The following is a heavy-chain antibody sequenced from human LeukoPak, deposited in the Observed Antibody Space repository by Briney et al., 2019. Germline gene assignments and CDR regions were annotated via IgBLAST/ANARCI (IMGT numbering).Heavy chain of an antibody. D-gene: IGHD5-12*01. J-gene: IGHJ4*02. CDR2: FYSGGGT. CDR3: ARERRSGYDLFYFDY. Sequence: GGSLRLSCVASGFTVSSNYMSWVRQAPGKGLEWVSSFYSGGGTYYADSVKGRFTISRDYSKNTLYLQMTSLRAEDTAVYFCARERRSGYDLFYFDYWGQGTLVTVSS. CDR1: GFTVSSNY. V-gene: IGHV3-53*01.